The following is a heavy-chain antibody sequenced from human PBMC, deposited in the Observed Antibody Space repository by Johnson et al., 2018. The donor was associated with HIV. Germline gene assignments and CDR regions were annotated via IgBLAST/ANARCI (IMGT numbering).Heavy chain of an antibody. CDR1: GFTFSDYY. CDR2: ISSSGSTI. J-gene: IGHJ3*02. CDR3: ARDFVAFGECTAFDI. D-gene: IGHD3-10*01. Sequence: QVQLVESGGGLVKPGGSLRLSCAASGFTFSDYYMSWIRQAPGKGLEWVSYISSSGSTIYYADSVKGRFTISRDAAENSLYLQMNSLRAEDTALYYCARDFVAFGECTAFDIWGQGAMVTVSS. V-gene: IGHV3-11*01.